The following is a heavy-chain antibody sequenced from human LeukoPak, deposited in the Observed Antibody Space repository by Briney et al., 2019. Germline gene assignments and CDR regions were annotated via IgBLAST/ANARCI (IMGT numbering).Heavy chain of an antibody. Sequence: PGGSLRLSCAASGFTFSTYWMSWVRQAPGKGLEWLANIKEDGTGKNHVDSVKGRFTISRDNDKNSLYLQMNGLRDEDTAVYYCAREIPQQLVAMDVWGQGTTVTVAS. CDR2: IKEDGTGK. CDR3: AREIPQQLVAMDV. CDR1: GFTFSTYW. V-gene: IGHV3-7*04. J-gene: IGHJ6*02. D-gene: IGHD6-13*01.